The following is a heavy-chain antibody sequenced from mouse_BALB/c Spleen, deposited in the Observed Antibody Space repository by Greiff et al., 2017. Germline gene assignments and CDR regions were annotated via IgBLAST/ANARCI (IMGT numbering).Heavy chain of an antibody. Sequence: QVQLQQSGAELVRPGSSVKISCKASGYAFSSYWMNWVKQRPGQGLEWIGQIYPGDGDTNYNGKFKGKATLTADKSSSTAYMQLSSLTSEDSAVYCCARGGSYAMDYWGQGTSVTVSS. J-gene: IGHJ4*01. V-gene: IGHV1-80*01. CDR3: ARGGSYAMDY. CDR1: GYAFSSYW. CDR2: IYPGDGDT.